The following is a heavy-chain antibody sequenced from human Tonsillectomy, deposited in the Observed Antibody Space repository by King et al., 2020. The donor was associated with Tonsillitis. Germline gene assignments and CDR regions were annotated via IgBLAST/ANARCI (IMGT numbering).Heavy chain of an antibody. J-gene: IGHJ4*02. CDR3: AKDYSDGLGGASPLDY. Sequence: VQLVESGGGVVQSGRSLRLSCAASGFTFRAYGMHCARQAPGKGLEWLAAISHDGSDKYYAGSVKGRITISRENSKKTLYLQINSLRPEDTAVYYCAKDYSDGLGGASPLDYWGQGTLVTVSS. V-gene: IGHV3-30*18. CDR2: ISHDGSDK. CDR1: GFTFRAYG. D-gene: IGHD3-16*01.